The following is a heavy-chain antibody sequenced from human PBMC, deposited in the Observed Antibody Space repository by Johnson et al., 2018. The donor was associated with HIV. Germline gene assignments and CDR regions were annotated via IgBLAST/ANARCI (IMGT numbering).Heavy chain of an antibody. V-gene: IGHV3-66*01. J-gene: IGHJ3*01. CDR3: TRDTGGSEF. D-gene: IGHD6-19*01. CDR1: GFPVSSSY. CDR2: LYSGGDT. Sequence: EVQLVESGGGLVQPGGSLRLSCAASGFPVSSSYMSWVRQAPGKGLEWVSVLYSGGDTYYADSVEGRFIISRDNSKNTLYLQMNTLRAEDTDVYYCTRDTGGSEFWGQGTVVTVSS.